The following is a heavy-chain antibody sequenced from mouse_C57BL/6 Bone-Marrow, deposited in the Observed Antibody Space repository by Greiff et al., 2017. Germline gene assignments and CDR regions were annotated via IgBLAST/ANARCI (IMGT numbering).Heavy chain of an antibody. J-gene: IGHJ1*03. Sequence: QVQLQQPGTELVKPGASVKLSCKASGYTFTSYWMHWVKQRPGQGLEWIGNINPNNGGSNYNEKLKNKATLTVDKSSSTTYMQLSSLTSEDSAVYFCARSGVYGSSLYWYFDVWGTGTTVTVSS. D-gene: IGHD1-1*01. V-gene: IGHV1-53*01. CDR3: ARSGVYGSSLYWYFDV. CDR2: INPNNGGS. CDR1: GYTFTSYW.